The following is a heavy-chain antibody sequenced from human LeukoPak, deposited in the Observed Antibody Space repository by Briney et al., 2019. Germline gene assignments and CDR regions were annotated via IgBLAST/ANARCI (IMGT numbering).Heavy chain of an antibody. CDR1: GGSISSYY. CDR3: ARAPPNWGDAFDI. Sequence: PSETLSLTCTVSGGSISSYYWSWIRQPPGKGLEWIGYIYYSGSTKFNPSLKSQVTISVDTSKNQFSLKLSSVTAADTAVYFCARAPPNWGDAFDIWGQGTMVAVSS. CDR2: IYYSGST. D-gene: IGHD7-27*01. V-gene: IGHV4-59*01. J-gene: IGHJ3*02.